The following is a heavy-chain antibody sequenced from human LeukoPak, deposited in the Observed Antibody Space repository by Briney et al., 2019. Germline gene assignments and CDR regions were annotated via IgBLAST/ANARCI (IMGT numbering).Heavy chain of an antibody. CDR3: ASELVVVPAAITAGFDP. Sequence: SETLSLTCTVSGGSISSGDYYWSWIRQPPGKGLEWIGYIYYSGSTYYNPSLKSQVTISVDTSKNQFSLKLSSVTAADTAVYYCASELVVVPAAITAGFDPWGQGTLVTVSS. V-gene: IGHV4-30-4*01. D-gene: IGHD2-2*01. CDR1: GGSISSGDYY. CDR2: IYYSGST. J-gene: IGHJ5*02.